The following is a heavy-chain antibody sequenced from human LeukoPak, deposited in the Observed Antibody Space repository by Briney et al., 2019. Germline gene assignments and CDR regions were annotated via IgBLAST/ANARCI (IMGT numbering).Heavy chain of an antibody. Sequence: PGGSLRLSCAVSGFTFTNYAMSWVRQAPGKGLEWVSAISGSGDDTSYADSVKGRFAISRDNSKNTLYLQMNSLRAEDTAVYYCAKHLGLSSSSFDYWGQGTLVTVSS. J-gene: IGHJ4*02. CDR3: AKHLGLSSSSFDY. V-gene: IGHV3-23*01. CDR1: GFTFTNYA. CDR2: ISGSGDDT. D-gene: IGHD6-6*01.